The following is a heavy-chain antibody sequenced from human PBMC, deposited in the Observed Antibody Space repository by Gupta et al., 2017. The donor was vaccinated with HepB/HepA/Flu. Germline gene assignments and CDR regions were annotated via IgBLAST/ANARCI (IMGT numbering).Heavy chain of an antibody. V-gene: IGHV4-39*01. D-gene: IGHD2-21*01. Sequence: QLQLQESGPGLVKPSETLSLTRHVSGFSISRNTHYWGWVRQPPGKGLEWIVSFYSGRSAYYSPSLKSRVAISTDTSKNQFSLRLNSVTAADTAVYYCARHVSPRPYVFDHWGQGTLVTVSS. CDR1: GFSISRNTHY. J-gene: IGHJ4*02. CDR2: FYSGRSA. CDR3: ARHVSPRPYVFDH.